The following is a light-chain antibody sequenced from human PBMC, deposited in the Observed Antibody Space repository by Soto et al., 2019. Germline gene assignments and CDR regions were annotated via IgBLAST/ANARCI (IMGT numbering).Light chain of an antibody. V-gene: IGLV2-8*01. CDR3: SSYAGANRV. Sequence: QSALTQPPSASGSTGQSVTISCTGTSSDVGANNYVSWYQQHPGKAPKLMIYEVTKRPSGVPDRFSGSKSGNTASLTVSGLHAEDEAYYYCSSYAGANRVFGTGTKLTVL. CDR1: SSDVGANNY. CDR2: EVT. J-gene: IGLJ1*01.